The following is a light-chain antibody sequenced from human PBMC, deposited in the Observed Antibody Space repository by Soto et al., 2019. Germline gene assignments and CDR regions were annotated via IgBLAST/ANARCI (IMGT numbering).Light chain of an antibody. CDR3: QQYNNWPYT. J-gene: IGKJ2*01. CDR2: DAS. V-gene: IGKV3-15*01. Sequence: ENVMTQSPATLSVSPGERAALSGTASQSVSSNFAWYQRKPGQAPRLLIYDASTRATGIPARFSGSGSGTEFTLTISSLQSEDFAVYYCQQYNNWPYTFGPGTKLEIK. CDR1: QSVSSN.